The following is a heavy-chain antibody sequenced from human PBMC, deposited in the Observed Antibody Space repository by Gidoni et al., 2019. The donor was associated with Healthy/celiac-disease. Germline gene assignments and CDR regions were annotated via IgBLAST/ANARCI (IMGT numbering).Heavy chain of an antibody. CDR3: AKLSIAGSNDAFDI. CDR2: ISYDGSNK. D-gene: IGHD6-6*01. V-gene: IGHV3-30*18. J-gene: IGHJ3*02. CDR1: GFHFRSYG. Sequence: QVQLVESGGGVVQPGRSLRLSCAASGFHFRSYGMHWVRQAPGKGLEWVAVISYDGSNKYYADSVKGRFTISRDNSKNTLYLQMNSLRAEDTAVYYCAKLSIAGSNDAFDIWGQGTMVTVSS.